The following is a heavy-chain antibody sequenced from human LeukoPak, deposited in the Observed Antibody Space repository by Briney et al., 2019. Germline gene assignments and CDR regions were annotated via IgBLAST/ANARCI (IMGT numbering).Heavy chain of an antibody. Sequence: PGGSLRLSCAASGFTFSSYAMSWVRQAPGKGLEWVSAISGSGGSTYYADSVKGRFTISRDNSKNTLYLQMNSLRAEDTAVYYCAKDHTYKYSSSWYYFDYWGQGTLVTVSS. CDR2: ISGSGGST. J-gene: IGHJ4*02. D-gene: IGHD6-13*01. CDR1: GFTFSSYA. CDR3: AKDHTYKYSSSWYYFDY. V-gene: IGHV3-23*01.